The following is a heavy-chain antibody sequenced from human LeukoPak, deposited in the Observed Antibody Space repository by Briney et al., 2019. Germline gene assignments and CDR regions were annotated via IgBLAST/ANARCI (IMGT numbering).Heavy chain of an antibody. D-gene: IGHD4-23*01. J-gene: IGHJ4*02. V-gene: IGHV3-21*01. Sequence: PGGSLRLSCAASGFTFSTYHMNWVRLAPGEGLEWVSSISNSGSHTYYADSVKGRFTISRDNAKDSLFLQMNSLRAEDTAVYYCATENRYGGRGFWGQGTLVTVSS. CDR1: GFTFSTYH. CDR2: ISNSGSHT. CDR3: ATENRYGGRGF.